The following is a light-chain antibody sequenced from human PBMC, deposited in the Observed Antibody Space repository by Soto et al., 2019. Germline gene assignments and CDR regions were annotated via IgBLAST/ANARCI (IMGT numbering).Light chain of an antibody. CDR3: CSYAGSRTFV. CDR1: SSDVGGYNY. Sequence: QSALTQPPSASGSPGQSVTISCTGTSSDVGGYNYVSWYQQHPGKAPKLMIYEVNKRPSGVPDRFSGSKSGNTASLTVSGLQAEDEAHYHCCSYAGSRTFVFGGGTKLTVL. V-gene: IGLV2-8*01. CDR2: EVN. J-gene: IGLJ3*02.